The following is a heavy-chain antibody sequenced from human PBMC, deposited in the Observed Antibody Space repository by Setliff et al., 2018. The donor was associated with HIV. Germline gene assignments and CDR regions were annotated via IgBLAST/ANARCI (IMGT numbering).Heavy chain of an antibody. D-gene: IGHD3-3*01. Sequence: ASVKVSCKASGYTFTSYGISWVRQAPGQGLEWMGWMDPNSGNTGYSQKFQGRVTITRDTSASTVYMELSSLRSGDTAVYYCARGERGFLDFNWFDPWGQGTLVTVSS. CDR2: MDPNSGNT. CDR1: GYTFTSYG. J-gene: IGHJ5*02. V-gene: IGHV1-8*03. CDR3: ARGERGFLDFNWFDP.